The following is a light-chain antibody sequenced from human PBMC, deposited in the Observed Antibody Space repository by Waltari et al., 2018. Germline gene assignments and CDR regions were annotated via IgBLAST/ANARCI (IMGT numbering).Light chain of an antibody. CDR1: QSIFYTSNNKKY. J-gene: IGKJ4*01. V-gene: IGKV4-1*01. CDR3: QQYYSSPFT. Sequence: DIVMTQSPDTLSVSLGEQATINCKSSQSIFYTSNNKKYLAWYQQKPGQPPKLLIYWASTRESGVPDRFSGSGSGTDFTLTISSLQAEDVAVYYCQQYYSSPFTFGGGTKVEIK. CDR2: WAS.